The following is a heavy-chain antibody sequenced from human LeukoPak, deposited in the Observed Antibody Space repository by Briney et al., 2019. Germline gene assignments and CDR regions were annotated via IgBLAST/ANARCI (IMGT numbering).Heavy chain of an antibody. V-gene: IGHV3-23*01. CDR2: ISGSGRST. CDR1: GFTYTNYA. CDR3: AKSVVNSGTYIPFDY. Sequence: GGSLRLSCAASGFTYTNYAMNWVRQAPEKGLEWVSVISGSGRSTYYADSVKGRFTISRDKSKNTLYLQMNSLRAEDTAIYYCAKSVVNSGTYIPFDYWGRGTLVTVSS. J-gene: IGHJ4*02. D-gene: IGHD1-26*01.